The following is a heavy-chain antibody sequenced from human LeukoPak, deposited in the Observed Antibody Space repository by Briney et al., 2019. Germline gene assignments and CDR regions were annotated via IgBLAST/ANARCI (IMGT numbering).Heavy chain of an antibody. CDR1: GGSISSSRYY. CDR2: IYYSGST. V-gene: IGHV4-39*07. CDR3: ASRPAWYSYGESTDY. J-gene: IGHJ4*02. D-gene: IGHD5-18*01. Sequence: PSETLSLTCTVSGGSISSSRYYWGWIRQPPGKGLEWIGSIYYSGSTYYNPSLKSRVTISVDTSKNQFSLKLSSVTAADTAVYYCASRPAWYSYGESTDYWGQGTLVTVSS.